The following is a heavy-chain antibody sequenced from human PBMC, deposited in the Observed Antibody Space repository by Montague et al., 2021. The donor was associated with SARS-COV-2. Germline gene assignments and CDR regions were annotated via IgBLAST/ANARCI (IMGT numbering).Heavy chain of an antibody. CDR1: GFTFSSYA. D-gene: IGHD2-15*01. CDR3: AKARFCSGGSC. V-gene: IGHV3-23*01. Sequence: SLRLSCAASGFTFSSYAMFWVRQAPGKGLEWVSSISGNGGETYYADSVKGRLTTSRDNSKDTLYLQMNSLRAEDTVTYYCAKARFCSGGSCWGQGTPVTVS. CDR2: ISGNGGET. J-gene: IGHJ4*02.